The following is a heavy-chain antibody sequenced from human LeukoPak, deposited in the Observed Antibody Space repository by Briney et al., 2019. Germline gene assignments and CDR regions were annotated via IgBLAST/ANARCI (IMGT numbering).Heavy chain of an antibody. CDR1: GFTFSSYS. CDR3: ARDGIGSTNNFDY. J-gene: IGHJ4*02. V-gene: IGHV3-21*01. CDR2: ISSSSSYI. D-gene: IGHD1-26*01. Sequence: PGGSLRLSCAASGFTFSSYSMNWVRQAPGKGLEWVSSISSSSSYIYYADSVKGRFTTSRDNAKNPLYLQMNSLRAEDTAVYYCARDGIGSTNNFDYWGQGTLVTVSS.